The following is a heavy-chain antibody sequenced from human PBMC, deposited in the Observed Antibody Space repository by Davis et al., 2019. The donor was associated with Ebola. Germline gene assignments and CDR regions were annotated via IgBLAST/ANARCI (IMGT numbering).Heavy chain of an antibody. Sequence: AASVKVSCKASGYTFTSYGISWVRQAPGQGLEWMGRIIPILGIANYAQKFQGRVTITADKSTSTAYMELSSLRSDDTAVYYCARAEYNWNYFAYWGQGTLVTVSS. V-gene: IGHV1-69*04. CDR1: GYTFTSYG. J-gene: IGHJ4*02. CDR3: ARAEYNWNYFAY. CDR2: IIPILGIA. D-gene: IGHD1-20*01.